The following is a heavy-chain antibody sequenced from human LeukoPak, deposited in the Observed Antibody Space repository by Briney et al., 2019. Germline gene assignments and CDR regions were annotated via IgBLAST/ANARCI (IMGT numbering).Heavy chain of an antibody. Sequence: SGPTLVKPTQTLTLTCTFSGFSLSTSGVGVGWIRQPPGKALEWLALIHWNDDKRYSPSLKSRLTITKDTSKDQVVLTMTNMDPVDTGTYYCAHRPAAMYDSSGYYLDAFDIWGQGTMVTASS. D-gene: IGHD3-22*01. V-gene: IGHV2-5*01. CDR1: GFSLSTSGVG. CDR3: AHRPAAMYDSSGYYLDAFDI. CDR2: IHWNDDK. J-gene: IGHJ3*02.